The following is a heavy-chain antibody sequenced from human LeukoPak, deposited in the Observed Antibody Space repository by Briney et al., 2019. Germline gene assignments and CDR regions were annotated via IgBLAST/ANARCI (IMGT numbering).Heavy chain of an antibody. CDR1: GYTFTSYG. CDR3: ASLPGYSYDTDY. CDR2: ISAYNGNT. V-gene: IGHV1-18*01. Sequence: ASVKVSCKASGYTFTSYGISWVRQAPGQGLEWMGWISAYNGNTNYAQKFQGRVTITADKSTSTAYMELSSLRSEDTAVYYCASLPGYSYDTDYWGQGTLVTVSS. D-gene: IGHD5-18*01. J-gene: IGHJ4*02.